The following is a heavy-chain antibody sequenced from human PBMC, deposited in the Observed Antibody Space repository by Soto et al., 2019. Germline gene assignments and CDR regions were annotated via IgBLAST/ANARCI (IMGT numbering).Heavy chain of an antibody. CDR2: IYYSGST. Sequence: PSETLSLTCTVSGGSISSSSYYWGWIRQPPGKGLEWIGSIYYSGSTYYNPSLKSRVTISVDTSKNQFSLKLSSVTAADTAVYYCARLYSGSRDSWFDPWGQGTLVTV. V-gene: IGHV4-39*01. CDR1: GGSISSSSYY. D-gene: IGHD1-26*01. J-gene: IGHJ5*02. CDR3: ARLYSGSRDSWFDP.